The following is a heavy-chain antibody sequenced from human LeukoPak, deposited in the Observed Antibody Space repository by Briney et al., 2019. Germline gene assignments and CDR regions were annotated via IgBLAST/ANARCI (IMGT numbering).Heavy chain of an antibody. CDR1: GYTFTSYG. V-gene: IGHV1-18*01. Sequence: ASVKVSCKASGYTFTSYGISWVRQAPGQGLEWMGWISAYNGNTNYAQKLQGRVTMTTDTPTSTAYMELRSLRSDDTAVYYCVRDGHRLFDYYYNYMDVWGKGTTVTVSS. J-gene: IGHJ6*03. D-gene: IGHD2-21*01. CDR3: VRDGHRLFDYYYNYMDV. CDR2: ISAYNGNT.